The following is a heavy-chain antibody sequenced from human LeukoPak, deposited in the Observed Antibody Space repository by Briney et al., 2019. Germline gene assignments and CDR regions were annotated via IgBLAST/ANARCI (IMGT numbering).Heavy chain of an antibody. CDR1: GFTFSSYA. CDR2: ISYDGSNK. D-gene: IGHD5-18*01. V-gene: IGHV3-30-3*01. Sequence: GRSLRLSCAASGFTFSSYAMHWVRQAPGKGLEWVAVISYDGSNKYYADSVKGRFTISRDNSKNTLYLQMNSLRAEDTAVYYCARAFDDTAMALYYFDYWGQGTLVTVSS. J-gene: IGHJ4*02. CDR3: ARAFDDTAMALYYFDY.